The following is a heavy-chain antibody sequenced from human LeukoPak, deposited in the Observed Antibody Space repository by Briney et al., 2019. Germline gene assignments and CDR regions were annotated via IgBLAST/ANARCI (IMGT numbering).Heavy chain of an antibody. V-gene: IGHV1-2*02. J-gene: IGHJ1*01. CDR1: GHTFTGYY. Sequence: ASVKVSCKASGHTFTGYYMHWVRQAPGQGLEWMGWINPNSGGTNYAQKFQGRVTMTRDTSISTAYMELSRLRSDDTAVYYCAREMATRSEYFQHWGQGTPVTVSS. D-gene: IGHD5-24*01. CDR2: INPNSGGT. CDR3: AREMATRSEYFQH.